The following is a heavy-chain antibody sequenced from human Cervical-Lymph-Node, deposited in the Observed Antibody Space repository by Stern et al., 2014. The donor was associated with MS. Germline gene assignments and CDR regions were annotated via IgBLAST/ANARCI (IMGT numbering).Heavy chain of an antibody. D-gene: IGHD3-16*01. V-gene: IGHV4-31*11. CDR1: GGSINSGGYY. CDR2: ILENGNPHYSGTT. J-gene: IGHJ4*02. Sequence: QVQLQESGPGLVKPSQTLSLTCSVSGGSINSGGYYWSWIRQHPAKGLEWLGYILENGNPHYSGTTYYNPSLRSRVTISVDTSKNQFSLNLNSVTAADTAVYYCARGWTSGGLFDSWGQGTLVTVSS. CDR3: ARGWTSGGLFDS.